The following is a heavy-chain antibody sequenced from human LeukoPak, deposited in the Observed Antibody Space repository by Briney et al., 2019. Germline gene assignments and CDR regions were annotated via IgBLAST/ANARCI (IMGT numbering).Heavy chain of an antibody. CDR2: ISWNSGSI. J-gene: IGHJ4*02. V-gene: IGHV3-9*01. Sequence: GGSLRLSCAASGFTFDDYAMHWVRQAPGKGLEWVSGISWNSGSIGYADSVKGRFTISRDNAKNSLYLQMNSLRAEDTALYYCAKARSKITSRTSQAFDYWGQGTLVTVSS. D-gene: IGHD2-2*01. CDR1: GFTFDDYA. CDR3: AKARSKITSRTSQAFDY.